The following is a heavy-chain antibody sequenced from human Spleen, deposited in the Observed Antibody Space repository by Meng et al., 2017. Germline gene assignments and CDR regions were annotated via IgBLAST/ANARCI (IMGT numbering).Heavy chain of an antibody. CDR3: AGGYSNYNWFDP. CDR2: IYYSGST. V-gene: IGHV4-31*03. J-gene: IGHJ5*02. CDR1: GGAIRSGGSF. Sequence: QVQLRESGPGLGKPSQPLSLTCTVSGGAIRSGGSFWTWIRQPPGKGLEWIGYIYYSGSTSYNPSLKSRLTISLDTSKNQFSLRLNSMTAADTAVYYCAGGYSNYNWFDPWGQGTLVTVSS. D-gene: IGHD4-11*01.